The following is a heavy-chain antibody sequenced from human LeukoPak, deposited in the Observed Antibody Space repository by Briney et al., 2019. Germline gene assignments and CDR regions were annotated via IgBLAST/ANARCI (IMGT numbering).Heavy chain of an antibody. V-gene: IGHV4-59*01. CDR2: IYYSGSS. J-gene: IGHJ4*02. Sequence: PSETLSLTCTVYGGSISSYYWSWNRQPPGKGLEWVGYIYYSGSSNYNPSLKSRVTISVDTSKNQFSLKLSSVTAADTAVYYCARTTYYYDRSGYSYYFDYWGQGTLVTVSS. CDR3: ARTTYYYDRSGYSYYFDY. CDR1: GGSISSYY. D-gene: IGHD3-22*01.